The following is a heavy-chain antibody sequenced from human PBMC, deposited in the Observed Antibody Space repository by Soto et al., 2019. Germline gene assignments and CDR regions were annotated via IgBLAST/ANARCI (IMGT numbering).Heavy chain of an antibody. CDR2: IYYSGST. Sequence: SETLSLTCSISGGSISGYHWNWIRQTPGKGLEWIGYIYYSGSTNYNPSLKSRVTISVDTSKNQFSLKLSSVTAADTAVYYCARVWGGAFDIWGQGTMVTVSS. CDR1: GGSISGYH. CDR3: ARVWGGAFDI. V-gene: IGHV4-59*01. J-gene: IGHJ3*02. D-gene: IGHD3-10*01.